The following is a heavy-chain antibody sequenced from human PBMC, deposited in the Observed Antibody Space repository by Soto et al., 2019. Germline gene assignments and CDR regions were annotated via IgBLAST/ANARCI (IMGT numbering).Heavy chain of an antibody. J-gene: IGHJ6*02. V-gene: IGHV1-2*02. D-gene: IGHD3-9*01. Sequence: ASVKVSCKASGYTFTSYAMHWVRQAPGQRLEWMGWINANSGDTNYAQKFQGRVTMTRDTSTSTAYMELSRLRSDDTAVYYCARGCPSHYDILTGPNYYYYYGMDVWGQGTTVTVSS. CDR2: INANSGDT. CDR3: ARGCPSHYDILTGPNYYYYYGMDV. CDR1: GYTFTSYA.